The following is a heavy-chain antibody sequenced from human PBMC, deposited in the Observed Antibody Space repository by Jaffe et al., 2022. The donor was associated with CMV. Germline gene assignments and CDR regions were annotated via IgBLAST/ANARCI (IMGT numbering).Heavy chain of an antibody. CDR3: VIPGVYSA. V-gene: IGHV3-9*01. CDR2: ISWNSGNR. J-gene: IGHJ5*02. D-gene: IGHD2-15*01. Sequence: EVHLVESGGGLVQPGRSLRLSCAASGFTFNNYAMHWVRQAPGKGLEWVSDISWNSGNRDYAESVKGRFTISRDNAKNSLYLQMNNLRPEDTAMYYCVIPGVYSAWGQGTLVTVSS. CDR1: GFTFNNYA.